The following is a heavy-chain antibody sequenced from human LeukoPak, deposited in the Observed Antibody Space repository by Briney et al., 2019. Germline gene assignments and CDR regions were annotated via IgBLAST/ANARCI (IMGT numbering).Heavy chain of an antibody. CDR1: GGSFSGYY. CDR3: ARRRYDILTGYSSSYYYYYMDV. D-gene: IGHD3-9*01. CDR2: INHSGST. V-gene: IGHV4-34*01. J-gene: IGHJ6*03. Sequence: SETLSLTCALYGGSFSGYYWSWIRHPARNGLEWIGEINHSGSTNYKPSLKSRVTISVDTSKNQFSLKLSSVTAADTAVYYCARRRYDILTGYSSSYYYYYMDVWGKGTTVTISS.